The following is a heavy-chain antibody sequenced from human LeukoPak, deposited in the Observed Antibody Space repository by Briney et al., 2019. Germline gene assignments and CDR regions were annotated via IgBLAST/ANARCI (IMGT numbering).Heavy chain of an antibody. Sequence: PGGSLRLSCAASGFTFSSYGMHWVRQAPGKGLEWVAFIRYDGSNKYYADSVKGRFTISRDNSKNTLYLQMNSLRAEDTAVYYCAKDGVGSSSRLHYYYYYMDVWGKGTTVTVSS. D-gene: IGHD6-6*01. V-gene: IGHV3-30*02. J-gene: IGHJ6*03. CDR1: GFTFSSYG. CDR3: AKDGVGSSSRLHYYYYYMDV. CDR2: IRYDGSNK.